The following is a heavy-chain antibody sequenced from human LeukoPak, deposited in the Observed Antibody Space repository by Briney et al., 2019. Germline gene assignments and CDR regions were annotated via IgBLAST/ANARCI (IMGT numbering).Heavy chain of an antibody. CDR1: GFILSDHW. V-gene: IGHV3-74*03. Sequence: GGSLRLSCVASGFILSDHWMYWVRQGPGKGLAHVSRIESDASRTTYADSVKGRFTISRDDAKNTMYLQMNSLRVEDTAVYYCVRGGHKLDIETSRYYYGLDVWGQGTTVAVSS. CDR2: IESDASRT. D-gene: IGHD5-12*01. J-gene: IGHJ6*02. CDR3: VRGGHKLDIETSRYYYGLDV.